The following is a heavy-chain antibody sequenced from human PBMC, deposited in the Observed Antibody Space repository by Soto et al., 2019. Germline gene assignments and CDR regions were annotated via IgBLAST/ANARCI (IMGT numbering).Heavy chain of an antibody. V-gene: IGHV3-30-3*01. CDR2: ISYDGSNK. CDR1: GFTFSSYA. D-gene: IGHD1-26*01. Sequence: SGGSLRLSCAASGFTFSSYAMHWVRQAPGKGLEWVAVISYDGSNKYYADSVKGRFTISRDNSKNTLYLQMNSLRAEDTAVYYCARGLGRYYFDYWGQGTLVTVSS. J-gene: IGHJ4*02. CDR3: ARGLGRYYFDY.